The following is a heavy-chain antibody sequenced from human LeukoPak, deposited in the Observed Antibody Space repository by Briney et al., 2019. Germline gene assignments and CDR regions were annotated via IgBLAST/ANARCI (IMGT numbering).Heavy chain of an antibody. Sequence: GGSLRLSCAASGFTFSSYAMSWVRQAPGKGLEWVSTISGSGGGKYYADSVKGRFTLSRDNSMNTLYLQMNSLRAEDTAVYYCAKDVESGRSADYWGQGTLVTVSS. V-gene: IGHV3-23*01. CDR3: AKDVESGRSADY. CDR2: ISGSGGGK. J-gene: IGHJ4*02. D-gene: IGHD3-10*01. CDR1: GFTFSSYA.